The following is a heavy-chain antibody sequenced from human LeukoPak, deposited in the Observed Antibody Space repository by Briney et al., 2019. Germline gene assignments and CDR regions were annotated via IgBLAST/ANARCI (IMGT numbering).Heavy chain of an antibody. Sequence: PSETLSLTCTVSGGSVSSGSYYWSWIRQPPEKGLEWIGYIYYSGSTNYNPSLKSRVTVSADMSKSQFSLTLSSVTAADTAVYYCARGLGPIYFDYWGQGTLVTVSS. CDR3: ARGLGPIYFDY. CDR1: GGSVSSGSYY. V-gene: IGHV4-61*01. CDR2: IYYSGST. D-gene: IGHD3-16*01. J-gene: IGHJ4*02.